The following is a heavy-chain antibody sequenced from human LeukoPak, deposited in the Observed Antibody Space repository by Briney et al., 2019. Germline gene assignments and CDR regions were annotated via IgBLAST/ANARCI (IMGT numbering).Heavy chain of an antibody. D-gene: IGHD5-18*01. V-gene: IGHV1-2*02. CDR1: GYTFTGYY. CDR3: AKGDVDTAMVFDY. CDR2: INPNSGGT. J-gene: IGHJ4*02. Sequence: GASVKVSCKASGYTFTGYYMHWVRQAPGQGLEWMGWINPNSGGTNYAQKFQGRVTMTRDTSISTAYMELSRLRSDDTAVYYCAKGDVDTAMVFDYWGQGTLVTVSS.